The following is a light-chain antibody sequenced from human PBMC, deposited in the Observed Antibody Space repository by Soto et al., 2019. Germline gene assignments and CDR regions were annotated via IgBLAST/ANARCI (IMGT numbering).Light chain of an antibody. Sequence: QSALTQPASVSGSPGQSITIPCXGASSDVGGYNYVSWYQQHPGKAPKLMIYDVSNRPSGVSNRFSGSKSGNTASLTISGLQAEDEADYYCSSYTGSSTYVFGTGTKVTVL. CDR2: DVS. V-gene: IGLV2-14*01. CDR1: SSDVGGYNY. J-gene: IGLJ1*01. CDR3: SSYTGSSTYV.